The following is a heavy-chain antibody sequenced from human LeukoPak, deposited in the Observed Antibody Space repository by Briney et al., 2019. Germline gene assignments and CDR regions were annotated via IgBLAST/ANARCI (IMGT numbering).Heavy chain of an antibody. Sequence: GGSLRLSCEASGFTFINYWMHWVRQAPGKGLVWVSRINNDGSDTTYADAVKGRFTFSRDNAKNTLYLQMNSLRAEDTAVHYCARGYFGPEFWGQGTLVTVSS. CDR3: ARGYFGPEF. CDR2: INNDGSDT. J-gene: IGHJ4*02. CDR1: GFTFINYW. D-gene: IGHD3-9*01. V-gene: IGHV3-74*01.